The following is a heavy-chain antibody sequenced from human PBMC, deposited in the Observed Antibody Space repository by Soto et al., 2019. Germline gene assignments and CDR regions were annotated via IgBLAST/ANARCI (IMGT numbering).Heavy chain of an antibody. CDR3: ARVKGGTTRRAFDS. CDR2: IYDNGGA. D-gene: IGHD1-7*01. Sequence: QVQLQESGPGLVKPSQTLSLTCTVSGDSISSGGYYWSWIRQHPGKGLEWIGYIYDNGGAYYSPYLTGRVVISVDRSENQFSLRLSSVTAADTAVYYCARVKGGTTRRAFDSWGQGTLVTVSS. J-gene: IGHJ4*02. CDR1: GDSISSGGYY. V-gene: IGHV4-31*03.